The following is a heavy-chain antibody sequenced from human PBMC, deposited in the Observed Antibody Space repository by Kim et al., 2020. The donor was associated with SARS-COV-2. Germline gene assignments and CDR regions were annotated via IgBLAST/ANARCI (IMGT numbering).Heavy chain of an antibody. CDR3: ARHLFGDSSGLDY. J-gene: IGHJ4*02. D-gene: IGHD6-19*01. V-gene: IGHV4-61*07. Sequence: YNPSLKSRVTISVDTSKNQFSLKLSSVTAADTAVYYCARHLFGDSSGLDYWGQGTLVTVSS.